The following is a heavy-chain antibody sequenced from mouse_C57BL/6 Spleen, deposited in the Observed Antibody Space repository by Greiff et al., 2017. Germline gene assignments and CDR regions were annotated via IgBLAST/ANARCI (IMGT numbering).Heavy chain of an antibody. Sequence: VQLQQSGPGLVQPSQSLTITCTVSGFSLTSYGVHWVRQSPGKGLEWLGVIWRGGSTDYNAAFMSRLSITKDNSKSQVFFKMNSLQADDTAIYYCAKESWAYYAMDYWGQGTSVTVSS. J-gene: IGHJ4*01. D-gene: IGHD4-1*01. CDR2: IWRGGST. V-gene: IGHV2-5*01. CDR1: GFSLTSYG. CDR3: AKESWAYYAMDY.